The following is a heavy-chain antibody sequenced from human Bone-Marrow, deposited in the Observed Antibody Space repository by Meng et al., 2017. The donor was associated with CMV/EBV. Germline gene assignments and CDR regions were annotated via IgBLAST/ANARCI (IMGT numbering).Heavy chain of an antibody. CDR1: GFTFSSYA. Sequence: GGSLRLSCAASGFTFSSYAMSWVRQAPGKGLEWVSAISGSGGSTYYADSVKGRFTISRDNSKNTLYLQMNSPRAEDTAVYYCAKGIREWDYYYYGMDVWGQGTTVTVSS. V-gene: IGHV3-23*01. J-gene: IGHJ6*02. D-gene: IGHD2-15*01. CDR2: ISGSGGST. CDR3: AKGIREWDYYYYGMDV.